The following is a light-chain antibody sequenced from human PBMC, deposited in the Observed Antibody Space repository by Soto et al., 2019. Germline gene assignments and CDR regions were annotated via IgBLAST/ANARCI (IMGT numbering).Light chain of an antibody. Sequence: DIVMTQTPLSSPVTLGQPASISCRSSESLLYIDGTTYLSWLQQRPGQPPRVIIYKISDRLSGVPDRFSGSGVGTDFTLKISRVEAEDVGVYYCMQATHFPRTFGQGTKVDIK. CDR3: MQATHFPRT. J-gene: IGKJ1*01. CDR1: ESLLYIDGTTY. CDR2: KIS. V-gene: IGKV2-24*01.